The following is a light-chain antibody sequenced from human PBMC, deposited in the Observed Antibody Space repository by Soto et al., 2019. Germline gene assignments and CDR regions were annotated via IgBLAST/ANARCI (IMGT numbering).Light chain of an antibody. J-gene: IGKJ5*01. CDR3: QNSAHNSKIT. CDR2: GAS. V-gene: IGKV3-20*01. CDR1: QSVSSR. Sequence: EIVLTQSPGTLSLSPWERATLSCRASQSVSSRLAWYQQRPGQAPRLLISGASSRATGIPDRSSGSRSGTDFTLTIRRLETEDLALYYGQNSAHNSKITVGKGKRREIK.